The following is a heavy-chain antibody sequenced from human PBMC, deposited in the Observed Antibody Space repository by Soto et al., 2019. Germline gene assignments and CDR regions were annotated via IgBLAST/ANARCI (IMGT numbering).Heavy chain of an antibody. CDR1: GYTFTSYA. V-gene: IGHV7-4-1*01. Sequence: SVKDSCKASGYTFTSYAMNWVRQAPVQGLEWMGWINTNTGNPTYSQGFTGRFVFSLDTSVSTAYLQICSLKAEDTAVYYCARVSEPQPSLQTPPPPYYFDYWGQGTLVTVSS. D-gene: IGHD1-1*01. CDR2: INTNTGNP. CDR3: ARVSEPQPSLQTPPPPYYFDY. J-gene: IGHJ4*02.